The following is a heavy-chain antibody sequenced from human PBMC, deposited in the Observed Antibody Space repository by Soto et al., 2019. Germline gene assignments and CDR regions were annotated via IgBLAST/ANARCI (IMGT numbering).Heavy chain of an antibody. CDR3: ASAVTMGWSPPGY. CDR2: ISSSSTYI. V-gene: IGHV3-21*06. Sequence: PGGSLRLSCILSGFTFNAYTMNWVRQAPGKGLEWVSSISSSSTYIYYADSVKGRFTISRDNTNNSLYLQMNSLTTDDTGLYYCASAVTMGWSPPGYWGQGTPVTVSS. J-gene: IGHJ4*02. CDR1: GFTFNAYT. D-gene: IGHD4-17*01.